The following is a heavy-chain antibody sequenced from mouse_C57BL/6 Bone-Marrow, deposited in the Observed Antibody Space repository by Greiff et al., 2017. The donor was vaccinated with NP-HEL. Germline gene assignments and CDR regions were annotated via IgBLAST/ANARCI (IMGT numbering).Heavy chain of an antibody. D-gene: IGHD4-1*01. V-gene: IGHV1-55*01. CDR3: ARWSTGTGYYFDY. Sequence: VQLQESGAELVKPGASVKMSCKASGYTFTSYWITWVKQRPGQGLEWIGDIYPGSGSTNYNEKFKSKATLTVDTSSSTAYMQLSSLTSEDSAVYYCARWSTGTGYYFDYWGQGTTLTVSS. J-gene: IGHJ2*01. CDR1: GYTFTSYW. CDR2: IYPGSGST.